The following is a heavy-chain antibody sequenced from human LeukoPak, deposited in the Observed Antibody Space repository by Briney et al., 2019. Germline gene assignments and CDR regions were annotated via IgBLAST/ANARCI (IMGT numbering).Heavy chain of an antibody. CDR3: AKEEGLRYFDWLRGGAFDI. Sequence: GGSLRLSCAASGFTFSSYAMSWVRQAPGKGLEWVSAISGSGGSTYYADSVKGRFTISRDNSKNTLYLQMNSLRAEDTAVYYCAKEEGLRYFDWLRGGAFDIWGQGTMVTVSS. D-gene: IGHD3-9*01. V-gene: IGHV3-23*01. J-gene: IGHJ3*02. CDR2: ISGSGGST. CDR1: GFTFSSYA.